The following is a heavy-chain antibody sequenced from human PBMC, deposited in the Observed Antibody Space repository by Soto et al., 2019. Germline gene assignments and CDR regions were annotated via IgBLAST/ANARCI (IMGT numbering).Heavy chain of an antibody. CDR1: GGSFSGYY. Sequence: SETLYITCAVYGGSFSGYYWSWIRQPPGKGLEWIGEINHSGSTNYNPSLKSRVTISVDTSKNQFSLKLSSVTAADTAVYYCARVSAAAGTGYHVDYWGQGTLVTVSS. J-gene: IGHJ4*02. D-gene: IGHD6-13*01. CDR3: ARVSAAAGTGYHVDY. V-gene: IGHV4-34*01. CDR2: INHSGST.